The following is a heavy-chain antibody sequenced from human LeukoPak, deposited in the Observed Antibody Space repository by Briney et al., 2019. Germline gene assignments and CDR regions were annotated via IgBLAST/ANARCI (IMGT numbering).Heavy chain of an antibody. CDR3: ARLERSSGFDY. Sequence: GESLKISCKVSGYTFTNYWIGWVRQMPGKGLEWMGIIYPGDSDTRYSPSFQGQVTISADKSISTAYLQWSSLKASDTAMYHCARLERSSGFDYWGQGTLVTVSS. V-gene: IGHV5-51*01. D-gene: IGHD3-22*01. CDR1: GYTFTNYW. CDR2: IYPGDSDT. J-gene: IGHJ4*02.